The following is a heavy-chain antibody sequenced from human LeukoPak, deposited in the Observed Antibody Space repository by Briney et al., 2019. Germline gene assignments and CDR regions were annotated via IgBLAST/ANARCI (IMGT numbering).Heavy chain of an antibody. J-gene: IGHJ4*02. CDR1: GGSISSYY. D-gene: IGHD3-9*01. Sequence: SETLCLTCTVSGGSISSYYWSWIRQRPGKGLEWIGYIYYSGSTNYNPSLKSRVTISVDTSKNQFSLKLSSVTAADTAVYYCARGGRYFDWSYFDYWGQGTLVTVSS. CDR2: IYYSGST. V-gene: IGHV4-59*01. CDR3: ARGGRYFDWSYFDY.